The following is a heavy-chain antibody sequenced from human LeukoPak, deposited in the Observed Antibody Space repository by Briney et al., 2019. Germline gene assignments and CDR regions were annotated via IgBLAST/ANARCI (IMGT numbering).Heavy chain of an antibody. CDR1: GFTFSNNW. CDR3: AFGVVTHFDS. J-gene: IGHJ4*02. Sequence: GGSLRLSCAASGFTFSNNWMTWVRQAPGKGLEWVASVKKDASEKYYVDSVKGRFTISRDNAKNSLYLQMNSLRVEDTAVYYCAFGVVTHFDSWGQGTLVTVSS. CDR2: VKKDASEK. V-gene: IGHV3-7*01. D-gene: IGHD3-3*01.